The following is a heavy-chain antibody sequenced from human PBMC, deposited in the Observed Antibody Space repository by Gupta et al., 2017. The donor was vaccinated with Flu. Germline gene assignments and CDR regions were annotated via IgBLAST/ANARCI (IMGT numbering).Heavy chain of an antibody. CDR2: ISGSGGST. Sequence: EVQLLESGGGLVQPGGSLRLSCAASGFTFSSYAMRWVRQAPGKGLEWVSAISGSGGSTYYADSVKGRFTISRDNSKNTLYLQMNSLRAEDTAVYYCAKDRFNSLRPLDYWGQGTLVTVSS. D-gene: IGHD3-16*02. V-gene: IGHV3-23*01. J-gene: IGHJ4*02. CDR1: GFTFSSYA. CDR3: AKDRFNSLRPLDY.